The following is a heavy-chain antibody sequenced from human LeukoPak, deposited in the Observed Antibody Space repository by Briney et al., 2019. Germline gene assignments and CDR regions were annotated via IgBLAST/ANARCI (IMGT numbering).Heavy chain of an antibody. Sequence: QSGGSLRLSCAASGFTFNNYAMSWVRQAPGKGLEWGSAISDSGGVTKYADSVKGRFTISRDNSKNTLYLQMDSLRAEDTAVYYCARSRPATGTSRHPFDIWGQGTVVTVSS. CDR3: ARSRPATGTSRHPFDI. J-gene: IGHJ3*02. CDR2: ISDSGGVT. D-gene: IGHD1-1*01. CDR1: GFTFNNYA. V-gene: IGHV3-23*01.